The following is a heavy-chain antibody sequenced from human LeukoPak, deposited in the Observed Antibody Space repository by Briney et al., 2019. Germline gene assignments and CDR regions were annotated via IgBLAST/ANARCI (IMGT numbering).Heavy chain of an antibody. CDR3: ARDRADLYLNWNFYFDY. D-gene: IGHD1-7*01. Sequence: GASVKVSCKASGYTFTGYYMHWVRQAPGQGLEWMGWINPNSGGTNYAQKFQGRVTMTRDTSISTAYMELSRLRSDDTAVYYCARDRADLYLNWNFYFDYWGQGTLVTVSS. CDR1: GYTFTGYY. J-gene: IGHJ4*02. CDR2: INPNSGGT. V-gene: IGHV1-2*02.